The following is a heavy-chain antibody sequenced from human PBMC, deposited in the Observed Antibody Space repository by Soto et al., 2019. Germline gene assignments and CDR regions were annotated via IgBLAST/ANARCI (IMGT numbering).Heavy chain of an antibody. CDR1: GFAFSSHP. CDR3: ARDPPEYYDFWSGYLYYYGMDV. CDR2: ISDSGGLT. V-gene: IGHV3-23*01. J-gene: IGHJ6*02. D-gene: IGHD3-3*01. Sequence: QSGGSLRLSCAASGFAFSSHPMSWVRQAPERGLEWVSGISDSGGLTYNADSVKGRFTISRDNAKNSLYLQMNSLRDEDTAVYYCARDPPEYYDFWSGYLYYYGMDVWGQGTTVTVSS.